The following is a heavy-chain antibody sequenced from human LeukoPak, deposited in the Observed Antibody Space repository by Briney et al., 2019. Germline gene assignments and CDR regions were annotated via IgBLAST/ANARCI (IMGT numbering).Heavy chain of an antibody. CDR1: GFTFSSYA. Sequence: PGGSLRLSCAASGFTFSSYAMHWVRQAPGKGLEWVAVISYDGSNKYYADSVKGRFTISRDNSKNTQYLQMNSLRAEDTAVYYCARESSGYSYGYFDYWGQGTLVTVSS. V-gene: IGHV3-30*04. J-gene: IGHJ4*02. CDR3: ARESSGYSYGYFDY. CDR2: ISYDGSNK. D-gene: IGHD5-18*01.